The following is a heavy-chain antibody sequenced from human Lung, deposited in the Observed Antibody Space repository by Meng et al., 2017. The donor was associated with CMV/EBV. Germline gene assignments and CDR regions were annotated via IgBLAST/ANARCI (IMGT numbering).Heavy chain of an antibody. J-gene: IGHJ6*02. CDR1: GFALSNHN. D-gene: IGHD3-16*01. CDR2: ISSRSTYK. V-gene: IGHV3-21*01. CDR3: VRDNSEGDYYNYGMDV. Sequence: GESXKISCAASGFALSNHNINWVRQAPGKGLQWVSSISSRSTYKYYADSVKGRFTISRDNAKNSVYLQMNSLRAEDTAVYYCVRDNSEGDYYNYGMDVWGQGTTVTVSS.